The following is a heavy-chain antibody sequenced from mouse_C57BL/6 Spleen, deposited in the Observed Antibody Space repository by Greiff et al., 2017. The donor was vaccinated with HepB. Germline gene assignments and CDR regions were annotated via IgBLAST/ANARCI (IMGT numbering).Heavy chain of an antibody. CDR2: IYPSDSET. V-gene: IGHV1-61*01. CDR3: ARKGMIRGFFDY. D-gene: IGHD2-4*01. J-gene: IGHJ2*01. Sequence: QVHVKQPGAELVRPGSSVKLSCKASGYTFTSYWMDWVKQRPGQGLEWIGNIYPSDSETHYNQKFKDKATLTVDKSSSTAYMQLSSLTSEDSAVYYCARKGMIRGFFDYWGQGTTLTVSS. CDR1: GYTFTSYW.